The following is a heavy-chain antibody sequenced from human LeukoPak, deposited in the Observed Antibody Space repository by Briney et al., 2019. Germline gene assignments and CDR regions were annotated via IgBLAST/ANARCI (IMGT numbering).Heavy chain of an antibody. CDR2: IYYSGST. V-gene: IGHV4-59*12. Sequence: SETLSLTCTVSGGSISSYYWSWIRQPPGKGLEWIGYIYYSGSTNYNPSLKSRVTISVDTSKNQFSLKLSSVTAADTAVYYCASRYCSGGSCYPSKIFDYWGQGTLVTVSS. D-gene: IGHD2-15*01. CDR1: GGSISSYY. J-gene: IGHJ4*02. CDR3: ASRYCSGGSCYPSKIFDY.